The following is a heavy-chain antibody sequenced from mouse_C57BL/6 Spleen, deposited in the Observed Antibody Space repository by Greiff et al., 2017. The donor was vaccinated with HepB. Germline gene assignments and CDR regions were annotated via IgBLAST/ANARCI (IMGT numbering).Heavy chain of an antibody. CDR1: GFTFSDYG. J-gene: IGHJ3*01. CDR2: ISSGSSTI. D-gene: IGHD1-1*01. CDR3: ARPLREGFAY. Sequence: EVQGVESGGGLVKPGGSLKLSCAASGFTFSDYGMHWVRQAPEKGLEWVAYISSGSSTIYYADTVKGRFTISRDNAKNTLFLQMTSLRSEDTAMYYCARPLREGFAYWGQGTLVTVSA. V-gene: IGHV5-17*01.